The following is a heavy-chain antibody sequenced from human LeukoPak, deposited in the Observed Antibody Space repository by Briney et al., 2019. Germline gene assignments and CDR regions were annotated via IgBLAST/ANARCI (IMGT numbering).Heavy chain of an antibody. CDR3: AREALSSSPLNYFDY. Sequence: PSETLSLTCTASGGSISSYYWSWIRQPPGKGLEWIWYIYYSGSTNYNPTLKSRVTISVDTSRNQFTLKLSSVTAADTAVYYCAREALSSSPLNYFDYWGQGTLVTVS. D-gene: IGHD6-13*01. CDR2: IYYSGST. J-gene: IGHJ4*02. V-gene: IGHV4-59*01. CDR1: GGSISSYY.